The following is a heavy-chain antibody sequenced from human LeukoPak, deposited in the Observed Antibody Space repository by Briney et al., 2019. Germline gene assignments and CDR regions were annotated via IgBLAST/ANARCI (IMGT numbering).Heavy chain of an antibody. CDR3: ARVTPWYFDL. CDR1: GGSFSGYY. CDR2: INHSGST. V-gene: IGHV4-34*01. J-gene: IGHJ2*01. Sequence: SETLSLTCAVYGGSFSGYYWSWIRQPPGKGLEWIGEINHSGSTNYNPSLKSRVTISVDTSKNQFSLKLSSVTAADTAVYYCARVTPWYFDLWGRGTLVTVSS.